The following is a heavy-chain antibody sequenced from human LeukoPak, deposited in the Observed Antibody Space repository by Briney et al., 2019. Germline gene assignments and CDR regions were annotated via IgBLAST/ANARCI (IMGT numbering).Heavy chain of an antibody. J-gene: IGHJ4*02. CDR1: GGSISSGDYY. CDR3: GAESERWLLRS. V-gene: IGHV4-30-4*01. Sequence: SQTLSLTCTVSGGSISSGDYYWSWIRQPPGKGLEWIGYIYNSGTTNYNPSLKSRVTISIDTSKKQFSLKLNSVTAADTAVYYCGAESERWLLRSWGQGTLVTVSS. CDR2: IYNSGTT. D-gene: IGHD6-19*01.